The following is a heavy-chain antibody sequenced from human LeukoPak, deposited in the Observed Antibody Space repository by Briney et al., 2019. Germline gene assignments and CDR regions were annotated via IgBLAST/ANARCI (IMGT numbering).Heavy chain of an antibody. J-gene: IGHJ4*02. CDR1: GDGVSSNSAA. D-gene: IGHD3-16*01. CDR3: ARQFGNYMAY. CDR2: TYYRSKWYN. Sequence: QTLSLTCAISGDGVSSNSAAWHWIRQSPSRGLEWLGRTYYRSKWYNEYAVSVKSRITINPDTSKNQFSLQLNSVTPEDTAVYYCARQFGNYMAYWGQGTLVTVSS. V-gene: IGHV6-1*01.